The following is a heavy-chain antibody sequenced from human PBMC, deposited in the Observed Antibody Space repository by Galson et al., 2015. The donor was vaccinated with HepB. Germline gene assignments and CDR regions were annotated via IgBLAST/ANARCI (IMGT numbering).Heavy chain of an antibody. Sequence: SVKVSCKASGYTFSSYSIAWVRQAPGQGLEWMGWISAYDSSTNYAQKFQSRVSITTETSTSIAYMELRSLRSDDSAVYYCSRGALVAVVNATQNSWFDSWGQGTLVTVSS. CDR2: ISAYDSST. CDR3: SRGALVAVVNATQNSWFDS. V-gene: IGHV1-18*01. J-gene: IGHJ5*01. D-gene: IGHD2-15*01. CDR1: GYTFSSYS.